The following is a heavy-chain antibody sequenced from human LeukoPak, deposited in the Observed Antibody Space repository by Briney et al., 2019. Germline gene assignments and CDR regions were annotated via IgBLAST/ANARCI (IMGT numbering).Heavy chain of an antibody. CDR1: GFSFSRYY. J-gene: IGHJ4*02. V-gene: IGHV3-11*01. CDR2: IPTSGISV. D-gene: IGHD1-26*01. CDR3: TRAVGLGPGAHFDQ. Sequence: GGSLRLSCAVSGFSFSRYYMSWVRQTPGKALEWISYIPTSGISVQYADSVRGRFTASRDDAKNSLHLQMDSLRVEDTAVYYCTRAVGLGPGAHFDQWGQGALVIVSS.